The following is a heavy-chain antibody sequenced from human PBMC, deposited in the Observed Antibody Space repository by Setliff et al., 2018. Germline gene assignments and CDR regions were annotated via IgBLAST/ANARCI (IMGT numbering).Heavy chain of an antibody. D-gene: IGHD3-22*01. J-gene: IGHJ3*02. Sequence: PSETLSLTCAVYGGSFSGYYWGWIRQPPGKGPEWIGEIDQSGITNYNPSLKSRVTISIDTSKNQFSLRLSSVTATDTAVYYCARGRRITMIVVPPGVFDIWGQGTMVTVSS. CDR2: IDQSGIT. V-gene: IGHV4-34*01. CDR3: ARGRRITMIVVPPGVFDI. CDR1: GGSFSGYY.